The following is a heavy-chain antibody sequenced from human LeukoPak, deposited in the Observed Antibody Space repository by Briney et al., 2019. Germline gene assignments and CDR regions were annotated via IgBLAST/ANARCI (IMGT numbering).Heavy chain of an antibody. CDR2: IYSDGTT. D-gene: IGHD1-1*01. V-gene: IGHV3-66*01. J-gene: IGHJ3*02. CDR3: ARDFLDWGTRTGAFDI. Sequence: PGGSLRLSCAASGFTVSSNYMSWVRKAPGKGLERDPVIYSDGTTYYAASVKGRFTISRDISKNTLYLQMNSLRVEDTAMYYCARDFLDWGTRTGAFDIWGQGTMVTVSS. CDR1: GFTVSSNY.